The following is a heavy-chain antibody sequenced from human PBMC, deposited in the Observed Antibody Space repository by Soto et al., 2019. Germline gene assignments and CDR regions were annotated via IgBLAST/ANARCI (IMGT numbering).Heavy chain of an antibody. CDR1: GYTLTELS. Sequence: GPSVKVSCKVSGYTLTELSMHWVRQAPGKGLEWMGGFDPEDGETIYAQKFQGRVTMTEETSTDTAYMELRSLRSEDTAVYYCFLLIADTRYGMDVWCQGITVTVS. CDR2: FDPEDGET. CDR3: FLLIADTRYGMDV. V-gene: IGHV1-24*01. J-gene: IGHJ6*02. D-gene: IGHD2-15*01.